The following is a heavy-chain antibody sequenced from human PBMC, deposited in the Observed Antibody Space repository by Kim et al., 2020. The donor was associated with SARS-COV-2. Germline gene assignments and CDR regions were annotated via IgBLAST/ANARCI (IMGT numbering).Heavy chain of an antibody. CDR1: GFTFSSYW. D-gene: IGHD2-2*01. V-gene: IGHV3-7*03. CDR3: ARVGYCSSTSCSLRVQARGGYGMDV. J-gene: IGHJ6*02. Sequence: GGSLRLSCAASGFTFSSYWMSWVRQAPGKGLEWVANIKQDGSEKYSVDSVKGRFTISRDNAKNSLYLQMNSLRAEDTAVYYCARVGYCSSTSCSLRVQARGGYGMDVWGQGTTVTVSS. CDR2: IKQDGSEK.